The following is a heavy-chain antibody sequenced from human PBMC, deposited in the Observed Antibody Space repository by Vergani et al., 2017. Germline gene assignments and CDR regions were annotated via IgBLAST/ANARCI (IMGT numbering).Heavy chain of an antibody. V-gene: IGHV4-39*07. Sequence: QLQLQQSGPGLVKPSETLSLTCTVSGGSIRRSSYYWGWIRQPPGKGLEWIGSVYNTGTPYYSPSLKSRVTISVDTSNNHFSLRLNSLTAADTAVYYCARRSGIVYDIFSGTQYFFDFWGQGTLVTVSS. CDR2: VYNTGTP. J-gene: IGHJ4*02. D-gene: IGHD3-9*01. CDR3: ARRSGIVYDIFSGTQYFFDF. CDR1: GGSIRRSSYY.